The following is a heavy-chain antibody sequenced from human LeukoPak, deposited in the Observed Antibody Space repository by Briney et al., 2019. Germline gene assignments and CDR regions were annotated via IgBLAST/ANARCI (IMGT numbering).Heavy chain of an antibody. D-gene: IGHD2-2*02. CDR1: GYTFTGYY. CDR3: ARRAGHYNGMDV. J-gene: IGHJ6*02. Sequence: ASVKVSCKSSGYTFTGYYVHWVRQAPGQGLEWMGWINPNSGGTNLAEKFQGRVTMTRDTSISTAYMELSRLRPDDTAVYYCARRAGHYNGMDVWGQGTTVTVSS. CDR2: INPNSGGT. V-gene: IGHV1-2*02.